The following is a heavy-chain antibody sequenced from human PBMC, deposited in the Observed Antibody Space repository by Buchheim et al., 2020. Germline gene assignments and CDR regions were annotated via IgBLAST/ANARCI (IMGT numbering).Heavy chain of an antibody. CDR1: GFTFSSYS. CDR3: ARGAGIAAAGTGWAMDY. Sequence: EVQLVESGGGLVKPGGSLRLSCAASGFTFSSYSMNWVRQAPGKGLEWVSSISSSSSYIYYADSVKGRFTISRDNPKNSLYLQMNSLRAEDTAVYYCARGAGIAAAGTGWAMDYWGQGTL. J-gene: IGHJ4*02. D-gene: IGHD6-13*01. CDR2: ISSSSSYI. V-gene: IGHV3-21*01.